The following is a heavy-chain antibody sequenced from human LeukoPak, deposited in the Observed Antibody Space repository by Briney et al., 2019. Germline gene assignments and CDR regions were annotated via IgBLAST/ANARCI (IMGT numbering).Heavy chain of an antibody. J-gene: IGHJ5*02. CDR2: INPNSGGT. Sequence: GASVKVSCKASGYNFTSYYMHWVRQAPGQGLEWMGWINPNSGGTNYAQKFQGRVTMTRDTSISTAYMELSRLRSDDTAVYYCARDDLGLVVVAAPPFPLSPNWLDPWGQGTLVTVSS. V-gene: IGHV1-2*02. D-gene: IGHD2-15*01. CDR3: ARDDLGLVVVAAPPFPLSPNWLDP. CDR1: GYNFTSYY.